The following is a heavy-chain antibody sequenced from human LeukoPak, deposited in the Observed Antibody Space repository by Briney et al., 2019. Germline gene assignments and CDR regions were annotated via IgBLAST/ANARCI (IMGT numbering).Heavy chain of an antibody. J-gene: IGHJ5*02. CDR1: GFRFTTYW. CDR2: IKTDGSEK. CDR3: ARDINPKYNNGDP. V-gene: IGHV3-7*01. Sequence: GGSLRLSCAASGFRFTTYWMSWVRQAPGKGLEWVANIKTDGSEKYYVDSVKGRFTVSRDNAVNSLFLQMDSLRVEDTGVYYCARDINPKYNNGDPWGQGTLVTVSS. D-gene: IGHD1-1*01.